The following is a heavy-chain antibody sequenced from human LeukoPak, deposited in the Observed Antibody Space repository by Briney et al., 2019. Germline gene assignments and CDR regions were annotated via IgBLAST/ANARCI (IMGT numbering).Heavy chain of an antibody. V-gene: IGHV4-39*07. CDR3: ARSNYDILTGYLFHYYYYYYMDV. CDR1: TFSSYW. D-gene: IGHD3-9*01. J-gene: IGHJ6*03. CDR2: IYYSGST. Sequence: TFSSYWMTWVRQAPGKGLEWIGSIYYSGSTYYNPSLKSRVTISVDTSKNQFSLKLSSVTAADTAVYYCARSNYDILTGYLFHYYYYYYMDVWGKGTTVTISS.